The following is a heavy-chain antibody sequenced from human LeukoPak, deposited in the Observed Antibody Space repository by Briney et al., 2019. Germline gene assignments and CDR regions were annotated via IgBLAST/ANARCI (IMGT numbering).Heavy chain of an antibody. Sequence: PGGSLRLSCAASGFTFGSYSMNWVRQAPGKGLEWVSSISSSSSYIYYADSVKGRFTISRDNAKNSLYLQMNSLRAEDTAVYYCAIVLRYCSGGNCYSGGLGYMDVWGKGTTVTISS. V-gene: IGHV3-21*04. CDR1: GFTFGSYS. D-gene: IGHD2-15*01. CDR3: AIVLRYCSGGNCYSGGLGYMDV. J-gene: IGHJ6*03. CDR2: ISSSSSYI.